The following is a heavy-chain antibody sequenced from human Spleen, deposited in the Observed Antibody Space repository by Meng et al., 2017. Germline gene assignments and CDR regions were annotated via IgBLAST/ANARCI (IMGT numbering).Heavy chain of an antibody. D-gene: IGHD3-10*01. CDR3: AKDMDWGSGSYFFGGAFDI. V-gene: IGHV3-9*01. Sequence: GGSLRLSCAASGFTFSSYWMSWVRQAPGKGLEWVSGISWNSGSIGYADSVKGRFTISRDNAKNSLYLQMNSLRAEDTALYYCAKDMDWGSGSYFFGGAFDIWGQGTMVTVSS. CDR1: GFTFSSYW. J-gene: IGHJ3*02. CDR2: ISWNSGSI.